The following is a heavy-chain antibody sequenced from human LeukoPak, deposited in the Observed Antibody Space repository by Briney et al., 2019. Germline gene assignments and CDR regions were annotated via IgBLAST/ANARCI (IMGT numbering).Heavy chain of an antibody. CDR1: GYTFTGYN. V-gene: IGHV1-2*02. D-gene: IGHD3-16*01. CDR3: TRDSIGGSGCFDP. CDR2: INPNSGGT. J-gene: IGHJ5*02. Sequence: ASVKVSCKAFGYTFTGYNIHWVRQAPGQGLEWMGWINPNSGGTNYAQKFQDRVTMTRDTSISTVYMELSWLRSDDTAIYYCTRDSIGGSGCFDPWGPGTLVTVSS.